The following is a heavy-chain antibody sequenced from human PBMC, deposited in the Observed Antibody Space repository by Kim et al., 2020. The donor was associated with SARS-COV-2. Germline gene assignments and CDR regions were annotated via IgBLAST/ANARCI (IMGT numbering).Heavy chain of an antibody. CDR1: GYTFTSYG. Sequence: ASVKVSCKASGYTFTSYGISWVRQAPGQGLEWMGWISAYNGNTNYAQKLQGRVTMTTDTSTSTAYMELRSLRSDDTAVYYCARTEVSLGPFGVVISSIVATSRPPDYWGQGTLVTVSS. J-gene: IGHJ4*02. D-gene: IGHD3-3*01. CDR2: ISAYNGNT. V-gene: IGHV1-18*01. CDR3: ARTEVSLGPFGVVISSIVATSRPPDY.